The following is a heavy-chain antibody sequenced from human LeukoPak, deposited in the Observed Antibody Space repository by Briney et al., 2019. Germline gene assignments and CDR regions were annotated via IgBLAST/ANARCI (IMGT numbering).Heavy chain of an antibody. CDR1: GFTVSTNY. CDR3: ARGWYSSGWYYFDY. Sequence: PGGSLRLSCAASGFTVSTNYMSWVRQAPGKGQECVSVIYSGGSTYYADSVKGRFTISTDNSKNTLYLQMNSLRAEDTAVYYCARGWYSSGWYYFDYWGQGTLVTVSS. J-gene: IGHJ4*02. D-gene: IGHD6-19*01. V-gene: IGHV3-53*01. CDR2: IYSGGST.